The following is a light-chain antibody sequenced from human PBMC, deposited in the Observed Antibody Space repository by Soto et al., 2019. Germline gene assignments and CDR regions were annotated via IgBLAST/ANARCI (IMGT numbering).Light chain of an antibody. CDR2: DVS. J-gene: IGLJ1*01. CDR1: SSDVGGYNY. CDR3: SSYTSSSTYV. V-gene: IGLV2-14*01. Sequence: QSAVTKPAAVSGSPGQSITISCTETSSDVGGYNYVSWYQQHPGKAPKLMIYDVSNRPSGVSNRFSGSKSGNTASLTISGLQAEDEADYYCSSYTSSSTYVFGTGTKVTVL.